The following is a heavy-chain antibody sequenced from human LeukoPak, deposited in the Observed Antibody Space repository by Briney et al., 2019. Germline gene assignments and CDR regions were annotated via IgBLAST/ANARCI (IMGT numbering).Heavy chain of an antibody. CDR2: ISGSGGST. CDR1: GFTFSSYA. D-gene: IGHD3-16*02. J-gene: IGHJ4*02. CDR3: AKGRTFGGVIATGFDY. V-gene: IGHV3-23*01. Sequence: GGSLRLSCAASGFTFSSYAMSWVRQAPGKGLEWVSAISGSGGSTYYADSVKGRFTISRDNSKNTLYLQMNSLRAEDTAVYYCAKGRTFGGVIATGFDYWGQGTLVTVSS.